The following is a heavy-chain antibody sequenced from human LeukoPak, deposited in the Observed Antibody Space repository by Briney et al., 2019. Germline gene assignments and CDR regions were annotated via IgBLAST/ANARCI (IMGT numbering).Heavy chain of an antibody. V-gene: IGHV3-23*01. CDR3: AKDLGYDYVWGSYRSYYYYYGMDV. J-gene: IGHJ6*02. Sequence: GSLRLSCAASGFTFSSYAMSWVRQAPGKGLEWVSAISGSGGSTYYADSVKGRFTISRDNSKNTLYLQMNSLRAEDTAVYYCAKDLGYDYVWGSYRSYYYYYGMDVWGQGTTVTVSS. D-gene: IGHD3-16*02. CDR2: ISGSGGST. CDR1: GFTFSSYA.